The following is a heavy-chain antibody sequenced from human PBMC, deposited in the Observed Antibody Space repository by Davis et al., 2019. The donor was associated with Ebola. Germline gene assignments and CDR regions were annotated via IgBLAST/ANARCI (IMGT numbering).Heavy chain of an antibody. Sequence: GESLKISCKGSGYSFTSYWISWVRQMPGKGLEWMGRIDPSDSYTNYSPSFQGHVTISADKSISTAYLQWSSLKASDTAMYYCARHTEVVPAAMWGYNWFDPWGQGTLVTVSS. CDR2: IDPSDSYT. CDR1: GYSFTSYW. J-gene: IGHJ5*02. D-gene: IGHD2-2*01. CDR3: ARHTEVVPAAMWGYNWFDP. V-gene: IGHV5-10-1*01.